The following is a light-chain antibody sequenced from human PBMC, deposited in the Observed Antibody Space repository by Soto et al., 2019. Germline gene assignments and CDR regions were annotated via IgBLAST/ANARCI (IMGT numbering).Light chain of an antibody. CDR1: QSVGSA. Sequence: EIVMTQSPDTVSMSPVETATLSCRASQSVGSAVAWYQHKPDQAPRLLIVAASNRATGVPGRFSGGGSWTEFTLTISSLQSEDVAVYYCQQYKNWPPLTFGVGTTVEIK. CDR3: QQYKNWPPLT. V-gene: IGKV3-15*01. CDR2: AAS. J-gene: IGKJ4*01.